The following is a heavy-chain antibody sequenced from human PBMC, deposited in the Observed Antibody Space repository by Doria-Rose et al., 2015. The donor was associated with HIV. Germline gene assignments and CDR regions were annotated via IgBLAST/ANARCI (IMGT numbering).Heavy chain of an antibody. CDR3: ARIKSSRWYHKYYFDF. CDR2: ILSDDER. Sequence: QITLKESGPVLVKPTETLTLTCTVSGVSLSSPGMGVSWIRQHPGTALEWLTNILSDDERSYTTSLKSRLTISRGTSKSQVVLTMTDMDPVDTATYYCARIKSSRWYHKYYFDFWGQGTLVIVSA. V-gene: IGHV2-26*01. CDR1: GVSLSSPGMG. J-gene: IGHJ4*02. D-gene: IGHD6-13*01.